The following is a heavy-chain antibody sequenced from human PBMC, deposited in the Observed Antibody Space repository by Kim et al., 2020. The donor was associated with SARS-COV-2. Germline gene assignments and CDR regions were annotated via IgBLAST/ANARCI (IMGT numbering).Heavy chain of an antibody. CDR3: ARGRYGGYFDY. CDR2: IENNGRT. D-gene: IGHD4-17*01. V-gene: IGHV4-61*08. CDR1: GGSVSSGGYY. Sequence: SETLSLTCSVSGGSVSSGGYYWSWIRQPPGKGLEWIGYIENNGRTEYNPSLKSRATIALDTSKNQFSLELNSVTAADAAVYYCARGRYGGYFDYWGQATL. J-gene: IGHJ4*02.